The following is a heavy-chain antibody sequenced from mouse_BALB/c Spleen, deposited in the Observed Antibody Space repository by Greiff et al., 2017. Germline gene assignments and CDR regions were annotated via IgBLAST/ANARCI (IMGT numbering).Heavy chain of an antibody. J-gene: IGHJ3*01. CDR3: ARHRYDGRAWFAY. CDR1: GYSITSDYA. CDR2: ISYSGST. V-gene: IGHV3-2*02. Sequence: EVQLQESGPGLVKPSQSLSLTCTVTGYSITSDYAWNWIRQFPGNKLEWMGYISYSGSTSYNPSLKSRISITRDTSKNQFFLQLNSVTTEDTATYYCARHRYDGRAWFAYWGQGTLVTVSA. D-gene: IGHD2-14*01.